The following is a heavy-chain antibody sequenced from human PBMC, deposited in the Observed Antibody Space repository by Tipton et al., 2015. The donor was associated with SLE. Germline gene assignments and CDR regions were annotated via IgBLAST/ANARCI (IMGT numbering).Heavy chain of an antibody. D-gene: IGHD3-10*01. J-gene: IGHJ3*02. Sequence: TLSLTCTVSGGSISSHYWSWIRQPPGKGLEWIGYIYYSGSTNYNPSLKSRVTISVDTSKNQFSLKLSSVTAADTAVYYCARGRHGSGSPDAFDIWGQGTMVTVSS. CDR2: IYYSGST. CDR3: ARGRHGSGSPDAFDI. V-gene: IGHV4-59*11. CDR1: GGSISSHY.